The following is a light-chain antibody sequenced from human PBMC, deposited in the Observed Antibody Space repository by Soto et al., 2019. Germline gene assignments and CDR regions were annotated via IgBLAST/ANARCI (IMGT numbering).Light chain of an antibody. J-gene: IGKJ1*01. CDR3: LHYNKWPRWT. CDR2: DAS. V-gene: IGKV3-15*01. Sequence: EIMMTQSPAILPVSPGERATLSCRVSQSVSSNLAWYQQKPGQAPRLLIYDASSRATGIPARFSGSGSGTEFTLTISSLQSEDFAVYYCLHYNKWPRWTFGQGTKVDIK. CDR1: QSVSSN.